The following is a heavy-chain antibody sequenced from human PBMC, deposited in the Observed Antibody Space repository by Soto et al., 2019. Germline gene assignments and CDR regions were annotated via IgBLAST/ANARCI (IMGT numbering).Heavy chain of an antibody. V-gene: IGHV4-34*01. Sequence: SETLSLTCAVYGGSFSGYYWSWIRQPPGKGLEWIGEINHSGSTNYNPSLKSRVTISVDTSKNQFSLKLSSVTAADTAVYYCARAYYYYYYMDVWGKGTTVTVSS. CDR3: ARAYYYYYYMDV. CDR2: INHSGST. J-gene: IGHJ6*03. CDR1: GGSFSGYY.